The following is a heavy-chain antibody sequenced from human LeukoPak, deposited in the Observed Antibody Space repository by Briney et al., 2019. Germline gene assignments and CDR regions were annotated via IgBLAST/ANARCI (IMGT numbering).Heavy chain of an antibody. CDR3: AKTLTDTAMAFDY. CDR1: GFTFDDYA. D-gene: IGHD5-18*01. Sequence: PGGSLRLSCAASGFTFDDYAMHWVRQAPGKGLEWVSGISWNSGSIGYADSVKGRFTISRDNAKNSLYLQMNSLRAEDTALYYCAKTLTDTAMAFDYWGQGTLVTVSS. V-gene: IGHV3-9*01. J-gene: IGHJ4*02. CDR2: ISWNSGSI.